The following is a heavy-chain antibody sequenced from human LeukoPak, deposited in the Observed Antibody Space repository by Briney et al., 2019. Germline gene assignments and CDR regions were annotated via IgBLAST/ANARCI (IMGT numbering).Heavy chain of an antibody. CDR2: IIPIFGTA. V-gene: IGHV1-69*13. Sequence: ASVKVSCKASGGTFSSYAISWVRQAPGQGLEWMGGIIPIFGTANYAQKFQGRVTITADESTSTAYMELSSLRSEDTAAYYCAREREFGGVIADYWGQGTLVTVSS. CDR3: AREREFGGVIADY. J-gene: IGHJ4*02. D-gene: IGHD3-16*01. CDR1: GGTFSSYA.